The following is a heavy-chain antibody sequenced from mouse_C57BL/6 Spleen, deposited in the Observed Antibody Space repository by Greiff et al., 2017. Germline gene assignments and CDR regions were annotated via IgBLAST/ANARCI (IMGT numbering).Heavy chain of an antibody. CDR1: GYAFSSSW. V-gene: IGHV1-82*01. CDR3: AREGSYYDYESFAY. J-gene: IGHJ2*01. D-gene: IGHD2-4*01. Sequence: VQGVESGPELVKPGASVKISCKASGYAFSSSWLNWVQQRPGKGLEWIGRIYPGDGDTNYNGKFKGKATLTADNSSSTAYMQLSSLTSEDSAVYFCAREGSYYDYESFAYWGQGTTLTVSS. CDR2: IYPGDGDT.